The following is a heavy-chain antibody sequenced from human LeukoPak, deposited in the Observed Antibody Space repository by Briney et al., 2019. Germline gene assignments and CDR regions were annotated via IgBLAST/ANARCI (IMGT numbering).Heavy chain of an antibody. CDR2: IRYDGSNK. CDR1: GFTFSSYG. V-gene: IGHV3-30*02. Sequence: GGSLRLSCAASGFTFSSYGMHWVRQAPGKGLEWVAFIRYDGSNKYYADSVKGRFTISRDNSKNTLYLQMNSLRAEDTAVYYCAKDRITMVRGVMNYFDYWGQGTLVTVSS. CDR3: AKDRITMVRGVMNYFDY. J-gene: IGHJ4*02. D-gene: IGHD3-10*01.